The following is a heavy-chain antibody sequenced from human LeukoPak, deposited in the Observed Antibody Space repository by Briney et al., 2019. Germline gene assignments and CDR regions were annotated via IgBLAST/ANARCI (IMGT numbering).Heavy chain of an antibody. J-gene: IGHJ1*01. CDR2: IPLHSGDT. CDR1: GHTLTVHY. CDR3: AREGQLGLDN. Sequence: ASVKVSCKPSGHTLTVHYIQRLRQCPGHRLGWLRWIPLHSGDTHYAQKYQGRLTMTSDTSISTGYMELSRLQFDDTAVYYCAREGQLGLDNWGEGTLVTVSS. V-gene: IGHV1-2*02. D-gene: IGHD1-1*01.